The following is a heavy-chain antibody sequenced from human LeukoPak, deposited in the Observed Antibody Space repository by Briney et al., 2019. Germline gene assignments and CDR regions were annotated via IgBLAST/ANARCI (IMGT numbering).Heavy chain of an antibody. CDR3: ARTKYYYDTSDYCYWFDP. J-gene: IGHJ5*02. CDR2: IYTSGST. CDR1: GGSISSYY. V-gene: IGHV4-4*07. D-gene: IGHD3-22*01. Sequence: PSETLPLTCTVSGGSISSYYWSWIRQPAGKGLEWIGHIYTSGSTNYNPSLMSRVTMSVDTSKNQFSLRLHSLTAADTAVYYCARTKYYYDTSDYCYWFDPWGQGTLVTVSS.